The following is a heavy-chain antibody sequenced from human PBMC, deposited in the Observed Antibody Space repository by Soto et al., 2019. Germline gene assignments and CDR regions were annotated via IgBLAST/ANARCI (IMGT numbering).Heavy chain of an antibody. J-gene: IGHJ6*02. Sequence: QVQLVESGGGLVKPGESLRLSCAASGFTLSDYYMTWVRQTQGKGLEWISYISSTGGTVNYADSVKGRFTISRDNIKNSLFLQMTSPRDVDTAVYSCARDGLDYYGLDVWGQGTTVTVSS. CDR3: ARDGLDYYGLDV. CDR1: GFTLSDYY. CDR2: ISSTGGTV. V-gene: IGHV3-11*01.